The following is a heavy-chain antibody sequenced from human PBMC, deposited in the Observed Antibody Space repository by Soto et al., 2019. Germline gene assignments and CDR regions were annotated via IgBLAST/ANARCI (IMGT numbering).Heavy chain of an antibody. J-gene: IGHJ4*02. V-gene: IGHV4-39*01. CDR1: GGSLSGNNYY. Sequence: PSETLSLTCTVSGGSLSGNNYYWGWIRQPPGKGLEWIGNIYYSGSTFYNPSLKSRVTISVDMSKKQFSLKLTSVTAADTAVYYCARTIDSYGYFHYWGQGTLVTVSS. D-gene: IGHD5-18*01. CDR3: ARTIDSYGYFHY. CDR2: IYYSGST.